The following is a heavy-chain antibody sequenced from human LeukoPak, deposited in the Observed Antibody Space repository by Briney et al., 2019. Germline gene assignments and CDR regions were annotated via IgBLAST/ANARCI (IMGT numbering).Heavy chain of an antibody. D-gene: IGHD3-16*01. CDR3: AKGSSVITLGGYFDL. J-gene: IGHJ2*01. V-gene: IGHV3-23*01. Sequence: PGGSLRLSCAASGFTFSSYWMSWVRQAPGKGLEWVSAISGSGGSTYYADSVKGRFTISRDKSKNTLYVQMNSLRAEDTAVYYCAKGSSVITLGGYFDLWGRGTLVTVSS. CDR1: GFTFSSYW. CDR2: ISGSGGST.